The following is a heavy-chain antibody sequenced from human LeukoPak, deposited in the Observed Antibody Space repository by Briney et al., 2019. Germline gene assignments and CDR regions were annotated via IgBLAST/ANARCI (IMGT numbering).Heavy chain of an antibody. D-gene: IGHD6-19*01. CDR1: GYTFTSYG. CDR2: ISAYNGNT. Sequence: ASVKVSCKASGYTFTSYGISWVRQASGQGLEWMGWISAYNGNTNYAQKLQGRITMTTDTSTSTAYMELRSLRSDDTAVYYCARTGEQWLGGAAYYYYYYMDVWGKGTTVTVSS. J-gene: IGHJ6*03. V-gene: IGHV1-18*01. CDR3: ARTGEQWLGGAAYYYYYYMDV.